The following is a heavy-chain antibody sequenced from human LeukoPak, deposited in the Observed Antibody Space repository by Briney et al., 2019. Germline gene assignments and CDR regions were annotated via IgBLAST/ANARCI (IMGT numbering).Heavy chain of an antibody. CDR3: ARANSATIPGVDP. V-gene: IGHV4-61*08. D-gene: IGHD7-27*01. J-gene: IGHJ5*02. CDR2: SYHIGST. CDR1: GDPISSHSDY. Sequence: PSETLSLTCTVSGDPISSHSDYKWTWIRQPPGKGLEWIGYSYHIGSTNYNPSLKSRVTISVDTSKNQFSLKLTSVTAADTAVYYCARANSATIPGVDPWGQGTLVTVSS.